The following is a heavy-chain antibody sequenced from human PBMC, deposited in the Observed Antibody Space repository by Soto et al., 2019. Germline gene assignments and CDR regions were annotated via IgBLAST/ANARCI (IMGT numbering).Heavy chain of an antibody. J-gene: IGHJ6*02. V-gene: IGHV1-18*01. CDR2: ISAYNGNT. Sequence: ASVKVSCKASGYTFTSSGISWVRQAPGQGLEWMGWISAYNGNTNYAQKLQGRVTMTTDTSTSTAYMELRSLRSDDTAVYYCARDPYSSSWFYGMDVWGQGTTVTVSS. CDR1: GYTFTSSG. D-gene: IGHD6-13*01. CDR3: ARDPYSSSWFYGMDV.